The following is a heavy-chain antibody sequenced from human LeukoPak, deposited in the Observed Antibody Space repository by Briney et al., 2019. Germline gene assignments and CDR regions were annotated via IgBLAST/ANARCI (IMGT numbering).Heavy chain of an antibody. CDR3: VRGPARGYYDGSGYDFDY. D-gene: IGHD3-22*01. J-gene: IGHJ4*02. V-gene: IGHV3-30*02. CDR1: GFTFRNFG. CDR2: IDDDGINF. Sequence: GGSTRLSCATSGFTFRNFGMHWVRQSPGKGLEWVTFIDDDGINFYYVNSVKGRFTISRDNSKNTLYLQMNSLESEDTAVYYCVRGPARGYYDGSGYDFDYWGQGTLVTVSS.